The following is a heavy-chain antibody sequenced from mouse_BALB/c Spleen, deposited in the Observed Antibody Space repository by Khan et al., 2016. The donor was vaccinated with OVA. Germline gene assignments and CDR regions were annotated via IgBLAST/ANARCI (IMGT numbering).Heavy chain of an antibody. J-gene: IGHJ4*01. D-gene: IGHD2-1*01. V-gene: IGHV3-1*02. CDR2: IYFSGSI. Sequence: VQLKGSGPDLVKPSQSLSLTCTVTGYSITSGYAWHWIRQFPGNKLEWMAYIYFSGSINYNPSLKSRISVTRDTSKNQFFLQLNSVTSEDTATYYCTRDGNYMDYWGQGTSVTVSS. CDR1: GYSITSGYA. CDR3: TRDGNYMDY.